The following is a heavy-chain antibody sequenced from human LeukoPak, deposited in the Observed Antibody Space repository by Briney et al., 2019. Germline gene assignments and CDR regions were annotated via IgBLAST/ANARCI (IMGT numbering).Heavy chain of an antibody. J-gene: IGHJ4*02. CDR3: ARGGPGYCSSTSCTEAY. V-gene: IGHV3-20*04. D-gene: IGHD2-2*01. CDR1: GFSFDDYG. Sequence: PGGSLRLSCAGFGFSFDDYGMSWVRQAPGKGLEWVSGINWNGDDTGYADSVRGRFTISRDNAKSTLYLQMNNLRAEDTALYYRARGGPGYCSSTSCTEAYWGLGTLVTVSS. CDR2: INWNGDDT.